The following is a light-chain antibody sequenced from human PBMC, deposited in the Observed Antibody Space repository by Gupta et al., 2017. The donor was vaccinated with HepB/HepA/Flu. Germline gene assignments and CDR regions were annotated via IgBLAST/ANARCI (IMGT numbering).Light chain of an antibody. CDR3: QQYNNLPPVT. V-gene: IGKV3-15*01. CDR2: GAS. Sequence: IVMTTSPATLSVSPGERATLSCRASQSVSSNLAWYQQKPGQAPRLLIYGASTRATGIPARFSGSGSGTEFTLTISSLQSEDFAVYYCQQYNNLPPVTFGQGTRLEIK. J-gene: IGKJ5*01. CDR1: QSVSSN.